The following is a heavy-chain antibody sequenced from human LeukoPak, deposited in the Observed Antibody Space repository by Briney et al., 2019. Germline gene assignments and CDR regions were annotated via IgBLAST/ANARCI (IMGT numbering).Heavy chain of an antibody. CDR3: ARGPAYSNYGASYYYYMDV. Sequence: ASVKVSCKASGYTFTSYYMHWVRQAPGQGLEWMGIINPSGGSTSYAQKFQGRVTMTRDTSTSTVYMELSSLRSEDSAVYYCARGPAYSNYGASYYYYMDVWGKGTTVTVSS. V-gene: IGHV1-46*01. CDR1: GYTFTSYY. D-gene: IGHD4-11*01. J-gene: IGHJ6*03. CDR2: INPSGGST.